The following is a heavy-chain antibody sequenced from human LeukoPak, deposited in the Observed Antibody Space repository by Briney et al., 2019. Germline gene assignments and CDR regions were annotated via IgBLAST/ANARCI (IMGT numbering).Heavy chain of an antibody. D-gene: IGHD3-9*01. V-gene: IGHV3-21*01. CDR3: ARQFIDYNILTGYYSYFDY. CDR1: GFTFSSYG. J-gene: IGHJ4*02. CDR2: ISSRSSYI. Sequence: GGSLRLSCAASGFTFSSYGMHWVRQAPGKGLEWVSSISSRSSYIYYADSVKGRFTISRDNAKNSLYLQMNSLRAEDTAVYYCARQFIDYNILTGYYSYFDYWGQGTLVTVSS.